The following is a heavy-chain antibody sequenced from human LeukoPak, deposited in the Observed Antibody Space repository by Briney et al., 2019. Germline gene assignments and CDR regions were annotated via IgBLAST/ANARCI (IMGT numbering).Heavy chain of an antibody. CDR1: GYTFTSYF. CDR2: INPSGGTT. Sequence: ASVKVSCKASGYTFTSYFMHWVRQAPGQGLEWMGIINPSGGTTSYAQKFQGRVTMTRDTSTSTVYMELSSLRSEDTAVYYCARDRGLNVCPSDYWGQGTLVIVSS. D-gene: IGHD3-10*01. CDR3: ARDRGLNVCPSDY. V-gene: IGHV1-46*01. J-gene: IGHJ4*02.